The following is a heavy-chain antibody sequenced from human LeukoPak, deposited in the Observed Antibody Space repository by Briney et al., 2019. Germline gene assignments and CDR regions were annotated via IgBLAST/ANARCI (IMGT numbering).Heavy chain of an antibody. CDR3: AKGRYYIDY. CDR1: GFTLSSYE. J-gene: IGHJ4*02. V-gene: IGHV3-23*01. D-gene: IGHD3-10*01. CDR2: IDYSGGSS. Sequence: GGSLRLSCTVSGFTLSSYEMSWIRQAPGRGLEWVSSIDYSGGSSYYADSVKGRFTISRDNSKNTLYLQMNSLRAEDTAVYYCAKGRYYIDYWGQGTLVTVSS.